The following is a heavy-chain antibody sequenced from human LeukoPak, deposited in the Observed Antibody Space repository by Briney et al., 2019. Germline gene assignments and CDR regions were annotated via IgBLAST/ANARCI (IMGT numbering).Heavy chain of an antibody. CDR2: IYYSGST. V-gene: IGHV4-59*01. CDR3: ARSLYDILTGYYSPPIWFDP. J-gene: IGHJ5*02. CDR1: GGSISSYY. D-gene: IGHD3-9*01. Sequence: SETLSLTCTVSGGSISSYYWSWIRQPPGKGLEWIGYIYYSGSTNYNPSLKSRVTISVDTSKNQFSLKLSSVTAADTAVYYCARSLYDILTGYYSPPIWFDPWGQGALVTVSS.